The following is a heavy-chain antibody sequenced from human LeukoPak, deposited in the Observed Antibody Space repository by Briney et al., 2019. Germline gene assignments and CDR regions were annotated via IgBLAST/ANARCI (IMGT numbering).Heavy chain of an antibody. J-gene: IGHJ6*02. D-gene: IGHD4-23*01. CDR2: IYNGGST. V-gene: IGHV4-31*11. CDR1: GGSISSGGYY. CDR3: AREGSDLGYGGNYDDEYYYYGMDV. Sequence: SETLSLTCAVSGGSISSGGYYWGWIRHHPGKGLEWIGYIYNGGSTYNNPSLKSRVNISVDTCKDQFSLKLSSVSAADTAVYYGAREGSDLGYGGNYDDEYYYYGMDVWGQGTTVTVSS.